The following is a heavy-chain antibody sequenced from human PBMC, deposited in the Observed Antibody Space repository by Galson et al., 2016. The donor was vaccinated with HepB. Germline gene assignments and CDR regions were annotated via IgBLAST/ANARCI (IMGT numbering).Heavy chain of an antibody. D-gene: IGHD1-14*01. CDR2: IYYSGTT. CDR1: GGSINSGDYY. V-gene: IGHV4-31*01. J-gene: IGHJ5*02. Sequence: TLSLTCRVSGGSINSGDYYWTWIRQHPGKGLEWIGYIYYSGTTHFNPSLKSPVTISVDTSKNHFSLNLTSVTAADTAVYYCARGPDRRGFDPWGQGTLVTVSS. CDR3: ARGPDRRGFDP.